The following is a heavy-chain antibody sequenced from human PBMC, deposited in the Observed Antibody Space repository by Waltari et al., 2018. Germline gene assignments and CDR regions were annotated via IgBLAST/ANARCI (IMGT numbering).Heavy chain of an antibody. CDR1: GFTFDDYA. Sequence: EVQLVESGGGLVQPGRSLRLSCAASGFTFDDYAMHWVRQAPGKGLEWVSGIGWNSGSIGYADSVKGRFTISRDNDKNSLYLKMNSLRAEDTALYYCAKDSGRVWYNWFDPWGQGTLVTVSS. D-gene: IGHD3-10*01. CDR3: AKDSGRVWYNWFDP. V-gene: IGHV3-9*01. CDR2: IGWNSGSI. J-gene: IGHJ5*02.